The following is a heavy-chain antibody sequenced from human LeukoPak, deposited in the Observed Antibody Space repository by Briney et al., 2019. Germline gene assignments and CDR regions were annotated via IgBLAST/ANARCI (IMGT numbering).Heavy chain of an antibody. CDR2: IIPILGIA. Sequence: SVKVSCKASGYTFTSYGISWVRQAPGQGLEWMGRIIPILGIANYAQKFQGRVTITADKSTSTAYMELNSLRVGDTAVYYCARDADTSTHYSFYDFWGKGILVTVSS. CDR3: ARDADTSTHYSFYDF. V-gene: IGHV1-69*04. D-gene: IGHD2-2*01. CDR1: GYTFTSYG. J-gene: IGHJ4*02.